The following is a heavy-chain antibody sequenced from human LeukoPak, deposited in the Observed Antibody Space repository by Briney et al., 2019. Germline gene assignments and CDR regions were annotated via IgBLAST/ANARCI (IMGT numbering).Heavy chain of an antibody. CDR1: GFTFSSYS. Sequence: GGSLRLSCAASGFTFSSYSMNWVRQAPGKGLEWVSSISSSSSYIYYADSVKGRFTISRDNAKNSLYLQMNSLRAEDTAVYYCARGDGYNYEVDYWGQGTLVTVSS. CDR3: ARGDGYNYEVDY. D-gene: IGHD5-24*01. V-gene: IGHV3-21*01. J-gene: IGHJ4*02. CDR2: ISSSSSYI.